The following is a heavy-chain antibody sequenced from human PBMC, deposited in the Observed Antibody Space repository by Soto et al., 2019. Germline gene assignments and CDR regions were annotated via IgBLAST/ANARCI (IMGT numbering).Heavy chain of an antibody. V-gene: IGHV3-33*01. D-gene: IGHD4-4*01. CDR1: GFTFSSYG. Sequence: GGSLRLSCAASGFTFSSYGMHWVRQAPGKGLEWVAVIWYDGSNKYYADSVKGRFTISRDNSKNTLYLQMNSLRAEDTAVYYCARDLERTVTAYYYGMDVWGQGTTVTVSS. J-gene: IGHJ6*02. CDR3: ARDLERTVTAYYYGMDV. CDR2: IWYDGSNK.